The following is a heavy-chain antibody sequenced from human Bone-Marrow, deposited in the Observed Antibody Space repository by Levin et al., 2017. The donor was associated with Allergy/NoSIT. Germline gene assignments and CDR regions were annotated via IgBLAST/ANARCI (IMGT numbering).Heavy chain of an antibody. CDR2: IYSGGDT. V-gene: IGHV3-66*01. J-gene: IGHJ4*02. D-gene: IGHD1-26*01. CDR3: ARAPITSSGTYFD. CDR1: GFTVSSNY. Sequence: GGSLRLSCAASGFTVSSNYMSWVRQAPGKGLDWVSVIYSGGDTYYADSVKGRFTISRDNSKNTVFLHMNSLRAEDTAVYYCARAPITSSGTYFDWGQGTLVTVSS.